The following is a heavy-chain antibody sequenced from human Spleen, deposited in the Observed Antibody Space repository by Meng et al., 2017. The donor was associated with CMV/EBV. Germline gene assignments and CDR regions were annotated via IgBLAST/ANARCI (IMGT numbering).Heavy chain of an antibody. CDR1: GGSISSSSYY. V-gene: IGHV4-39*07. Sequence: QLQLQESGPGLVKPSETLSLTCTVSGGSISSSSYYWGWIRQPPGKGLEWIGSIYYSGSTYYNPSLKSRVTISVDTSKNQFSLKLSSVTAADTAVYYCARGPPGEHFQHWGQGTLVTVSS. D-gene: IGHD1-26*01. CDR2: IYYSGST. J-gene: IGHJ1*01. CDR3: ARGPPGEHFQH.